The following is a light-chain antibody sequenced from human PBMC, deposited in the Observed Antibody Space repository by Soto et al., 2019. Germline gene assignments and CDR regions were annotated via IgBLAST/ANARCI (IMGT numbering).Light chain of an antibody. CDR1: SSNIGNNE. J-gene: IGLJ2*01. Sequence: QSVLTQPPSVSAAPGQTVTISCSGSSSNIGNNEVSWYQQLPGTAPQLLMFDNKRRPSGIPDRFFGSKSGTSATLDITGLQTGDEADYYCGTWDSNLRAVVFGAGTQLTVL. CDR2: DNK. CDR3: GTWDSNLRAVV. V-gene: IGLV1-51*01.